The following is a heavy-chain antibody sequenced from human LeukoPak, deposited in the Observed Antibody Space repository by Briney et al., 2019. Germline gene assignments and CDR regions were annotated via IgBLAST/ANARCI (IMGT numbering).Heavy chain of an antibody. CDR3: AREVWGPEY. CDR2: IYYNGNS. V-gene: IGHV4-59*12. Sequence: SETLSLTCSVSGGPITNYYWTWIRQPPGKGLEWIGYIYYNGNSNYNPSLKGRVTISLDTSRSQFSLNLTSVTAADTAVYYCAREVWGPEYWGQGTLVTVSS. J-gene: IGHJ4*02. CDR1: GGPITNYY. D-gene: IGHD1-14*01.